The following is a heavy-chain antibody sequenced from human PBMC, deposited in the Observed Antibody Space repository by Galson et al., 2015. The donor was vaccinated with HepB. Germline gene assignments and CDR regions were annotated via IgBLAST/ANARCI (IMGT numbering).Heavy chain of an antibody. J-gene: IGHJ4*02. V-gene: IGHV7-4-1*02. CDR3: ARGTTYFFGSGSSPPGY. Sequence: SVKVSCKASGYSFTNYAMNWVRQAPGQGLEWMGWISTNTGNPAYAQGFTGRFVFSLDTSVSTAYLQIRNLKTEDTAVYYCARGTTYFFGSGSSPPGYWGQGTLVTVSS. CDR2: ISTNTGNP. CDR1: GYSFTNYA. D-gene: IGHD3-10*01.